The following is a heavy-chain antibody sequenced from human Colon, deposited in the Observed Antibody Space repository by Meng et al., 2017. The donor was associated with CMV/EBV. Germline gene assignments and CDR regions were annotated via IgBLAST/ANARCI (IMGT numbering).Heavy chain of an antibody. Sequence: GESLKISCAASGFTFSSYAMSWVRQAPGKGMQWVSVIYSGGDIADYADSVKGRFTISRDKSENTVYLQMNSLGAEDTAVYYCARPMARGILNYYYYGLDVWGQGTTVTVSS. J-gene: IGHJ6*02. D-gene: IGHD3-10*01. V-gene: IGHV3-23*03. CDR3: ARPMARGILNYYYYGLDV. CDR1: GFTFSSYA. CDR2: IYSGGDIA.